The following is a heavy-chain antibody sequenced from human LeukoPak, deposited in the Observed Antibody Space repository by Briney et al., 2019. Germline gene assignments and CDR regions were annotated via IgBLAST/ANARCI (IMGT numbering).Heavy chain of an antibody. CDR1: GFTVSSAY. J-gene: IGHJ4*02. CDR2: IYGGDNR. D-gene: IGHD2-2*01. CDR3: ARGPTVSSTWDY. Sequence: TGGSLRLSCAASGFTVSSAYVSWVRQAPGKGLEWVSSIYGGDNREYSDSVKGRFTISRDDSKNTVSLQMSSLRIEDTAVYYCARGPTVSSTWDYWGQGTLVTVSP. V-gene: IGHV3-53*01.